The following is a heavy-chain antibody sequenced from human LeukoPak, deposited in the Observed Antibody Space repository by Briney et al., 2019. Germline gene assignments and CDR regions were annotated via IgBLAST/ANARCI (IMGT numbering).Heavy chain of an antibody. CDR1: VGSISIGGYS. D-gene: IGHD5-18*01. CDR2: IYQKGST. CDR3: ASVVQLWYFDG. Sequence: SQTLSLTCAVCVGSISIGGYSGSWIRQPPGGGLGWIGYIYQKGSTYYNPSLKSRVTISVDRCKNQFSLKLSSVTAADTAVYYCASVVQLWYFDGWGQGTLVTVSS. J-gene: IGHJ4*02. V-gene: IGHV4-30-2*01.